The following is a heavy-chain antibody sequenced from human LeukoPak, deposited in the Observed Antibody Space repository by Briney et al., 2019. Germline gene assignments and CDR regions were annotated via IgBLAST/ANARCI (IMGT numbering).Heavy chain of an antibody. Sequence: GGSLRLSCAASEFTFSTHWMSWVRQAPGKGLEWVANIKEDGSEKYYVDSVKGRFTISRDNAKNSVYLQMNSLRAEDTAVYYCARAFMQLWPYDYWGQGTLVTVSS. CDR1: EFTFSTHW. J-gene: IGHJ4*02. D-gene: IGHD5-18*01. CDR2: IKEDGSEK. V-gene: IGHV3-7*03. CDR3: ARAFMQLWPYDY.